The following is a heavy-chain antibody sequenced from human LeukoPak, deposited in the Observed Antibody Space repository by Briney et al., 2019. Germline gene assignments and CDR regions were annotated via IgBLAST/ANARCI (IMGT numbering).Heavy chain of an antibody. V-gene: IGHV1-8*01. J-gene: IGHJ3*02. D-gene: IGHD2-15*01. Sequence: GASVKVSCKASGYTFTSYDINWGRQATGQGLEWMGWMNPNSGNTGYAQKFQGRVTMTRNTSISTAYMELTSLRSEDTAVYYCARCLVVLVATSRAFDISGHGTMVTASS. CDR2: MNPNSGNT. CDR3: ARCLVVLVATSRAFDI. CDR1: GYTFTSYD.